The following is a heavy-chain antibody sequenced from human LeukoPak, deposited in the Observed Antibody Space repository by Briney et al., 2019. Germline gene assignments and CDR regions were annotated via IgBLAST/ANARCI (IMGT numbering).Heavy chain of an antibody. J-gene: IGHJ4*02. CDR2: ITGAGNFI. CDR3: ARGTYYYDSSGSSHFDY. Sequence: GGSLRLSCVASGFTISGYSMNWVRQAPGKGLEWISSITGAGNFISYSDSVKGRFTISRDNAKNSLYLQMNSLRAEDTAVYYCARGTYYYDSSGSSHFDYWGQGTLVTVSS. D-gene: IGHD3-22*01. V-gene: IGHV3-21*01. CDR1: GFTISGYS.